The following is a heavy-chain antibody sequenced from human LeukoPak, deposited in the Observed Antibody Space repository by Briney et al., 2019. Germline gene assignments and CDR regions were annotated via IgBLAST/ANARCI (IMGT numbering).Heavy chain of an antibody. D-gene: IGHD4-17*01. CDR1: GGSIRSFY. J-gene: IGHJ4*02. CDR3: AATIKRDYGDTNLDY. Sequence: SETLSLTCTVSGGSIRSFYWSWIRQPPWKGLEWIGYMYNRGNTNYNPSLKSRVTISEDTSQNQLSLQLRSVTAADTAVSYCAATIKRDYGDTNLDYWGQGTLVTVSS. CDR2: MYNRGNT. V-gene: IGHV4-59*01.